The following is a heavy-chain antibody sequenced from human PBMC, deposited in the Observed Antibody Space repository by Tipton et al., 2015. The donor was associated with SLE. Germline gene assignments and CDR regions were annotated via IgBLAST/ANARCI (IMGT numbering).Heavy chain of an antibody. CDR2: IYSGGFT. V-gene: IGHV3-53*05. J-gene: IGHJ6*02. Sequence: GSLRLSCAASGLTVTTTQMTWVRRTPGKGLEWVSVIYSGGFTFYADSVKGRFTVSRDGPENTLFLQMTSLKIEDTAVYYCARDLMSTQNYNHYGLDVWGQGTTVTVSS. CDR3: ARDLMSTQNYNHYGLDV. D-gene: IGHD2-8*01. CDR1: GLTVTTTQ.